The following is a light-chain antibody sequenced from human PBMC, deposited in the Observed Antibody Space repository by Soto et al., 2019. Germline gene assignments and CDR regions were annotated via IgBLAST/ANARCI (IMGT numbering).Light chain of an antibody. Sequence: EIVMTQSPASLSVSPRETATLSCRASQSINRYLAWYQHKPGQAPRLLIHGAYTRATGVPARFSGSGSGTEFTLTISSLQSEDFAVYYCQQYNQWWTFGQGTKVDIK. CDR1: QSINRY. CDR2: GAY. CDR3: QQYNQWWT. J-gene: IGKJ1*01. V-gene: IGKV3-15*01.